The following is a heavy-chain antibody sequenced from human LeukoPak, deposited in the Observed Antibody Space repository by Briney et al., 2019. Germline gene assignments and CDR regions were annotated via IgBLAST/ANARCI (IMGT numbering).Heavy chain of an antibody. J-gene: IGHJ5*02. CDR2: IYYSGTT. Sequence: SETLSLTCTVSGGSISSDYWSWIRQPPGKGLEWIGYIYYSGTTNYNPSLKSRVTISVGTSKNQFSLKLSSVTAADTAVYYCARDKETAWFDPWGQGTLVTVSS. CDR1: GGSISSDY. V-gene: IGHV4-59*01. CDR3: ARDKETAWFDP.